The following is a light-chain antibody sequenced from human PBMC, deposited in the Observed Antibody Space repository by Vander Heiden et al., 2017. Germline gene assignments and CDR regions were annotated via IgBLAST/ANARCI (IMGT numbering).Light chain of an antibody. CDR3: QQYSSSPLT. CDR1: QSVTSSY. V-gene: IGKV3-20*01. J-gene: IGKJ4*01. CDR2: AAS. Sequence: IVLTHSPGTLSLSPVERASLSCNASQSVTSSYLAWYQQKPGQAPRLLIYAASSRATGIPERFGGSGSGTDFTLTISSLEPEDFATYYCQQYSSSPLTFGEGTKVEIK.